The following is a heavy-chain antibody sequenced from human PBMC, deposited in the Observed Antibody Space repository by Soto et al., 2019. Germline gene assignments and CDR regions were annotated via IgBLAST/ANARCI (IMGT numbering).Heavy chain of an antibody. Sequence: QVQLVQSGAEVKKPGASVKVSCKASGYTFTSYGISWVRQAPGQGLEWMGWISAYNGNTNYAQKLQGRVTMTTDTSTSTAYMELRSLRSDDTAVYYCARDPIATYSSSSEGRGWFDPWGQGTLVTVSS. CDR1: GYTFTSYG. D-gene: IGHD6-6*01. V-gene: IGHV1-18*04. J-gene: IGHJ5*02. CDR3: ARDPIATYSSSSEGRGWFDP. CDR2: ISAYNGNT.